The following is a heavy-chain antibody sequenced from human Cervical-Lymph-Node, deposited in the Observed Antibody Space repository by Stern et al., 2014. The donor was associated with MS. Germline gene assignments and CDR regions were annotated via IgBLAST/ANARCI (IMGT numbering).Heavy chain of an antibody. D-gene: IGHD3-16*01. CDR3: AKGGSSWFDS. V-gene: IGHV3-11*01. Sequence: VQLLESGGGLVKPGGSLRLSCAASGVSFSDSYMSWIRQAPGKGLEWVSYIGSSGDSRYYADSVKGRFTVSRDNAKSSLYLQMNSLRDNDTAVYYCAKGGSSWFDSWGRGTLVIVSS. J-gene: IGHJ5*01. CDR1: GVSFSDSY. CDR2: IGSSGDSR.